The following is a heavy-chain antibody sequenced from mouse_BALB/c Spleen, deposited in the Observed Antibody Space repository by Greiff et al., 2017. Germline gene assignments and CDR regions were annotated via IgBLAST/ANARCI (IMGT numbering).Heavy chain of an antibody. CDR3: ARGGLLQDYYAMDY. D-gene: IGHD2-3*01. CDR2: INPYNGDT. CDR1: GYSFTGYF. J-gene: IGHJ4*01. V-gene: IGHV1-20*02. Sequence: EVQLQQSGPELVKPGASVKISCKASGYSFTGYFMNWVMQSHGKSLEWIGRINPYNGDTFYNQKFKGKATLTVDKSSSTAHMELRSLASEDSAVYYCARGGLLQDYYAMDYWGQGTSVTVSS.